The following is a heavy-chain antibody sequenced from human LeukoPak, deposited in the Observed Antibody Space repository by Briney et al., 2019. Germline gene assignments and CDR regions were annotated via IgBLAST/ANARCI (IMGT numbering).Heavy chain of an antibody. CDR3: ARDRLEAVTDDDYFDY. CDR1: GFTFSNYG. Sequence: GGSLRLSCAGSGFTFSNYGMHWVRQAPGKGPEWVAVISYDGTNKYCADSVKGRFTISRDNSKNTVYLQMNSLRAEDTAVYYCARDRLEAVTDDDYFDYWGQGTLVTVSS. CDR2: ISYDGTNK. V-gene: IGHV3-30*03. J-gene: IGHJ4*02. D-gene: IGHD2-21*02.